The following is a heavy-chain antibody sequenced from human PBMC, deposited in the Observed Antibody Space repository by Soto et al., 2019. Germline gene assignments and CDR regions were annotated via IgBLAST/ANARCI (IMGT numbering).Heavy chain of an antibody. V-gene: IGHV3-7*01. CDR3: VRDWSIFWGIDV. J-gene: IGHJ6*02. CDR1: GFTFSTYW. Sequence: LRLSCAASGFTFSTYWMNWVRQAPGKGLEWVANIKQDGSEKYYVDSVKGRFAISRDNAKDSLFLQMNNLRAEGTAVYYCVRDWSIFWGIDVWGQGTTVTAS. CDR2: IKQDGSEK.